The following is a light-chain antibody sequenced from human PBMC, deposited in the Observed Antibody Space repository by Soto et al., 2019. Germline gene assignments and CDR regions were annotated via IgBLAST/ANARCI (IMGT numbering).Light chain of an antibody. J-gene: IGKJ5*01. CDR1: ESIARH. Sequence: DIQMTHSPSSLSASVGDRVTITCRASESIARHLNWYQQKPVKAPKLLIYAASSLQNGVPSRFRGGGSGTDFTLTISNLQPEDFATYYCPQSYSTLSITFGQGTRLEIK. CDR2: AAS. V-gene: IGKV1-39*01. CDR3: PQSYSTLSIT.